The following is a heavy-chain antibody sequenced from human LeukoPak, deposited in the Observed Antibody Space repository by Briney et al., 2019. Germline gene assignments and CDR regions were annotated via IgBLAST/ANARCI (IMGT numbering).Heavy chain of an antibody. D-gene: IGHD6-13*01. CDR2: IYYSGSN. CDR1: GGSISSSSYY. Sequence: SETLSLTCTVSGGSISSSSYYWGWIRQPPGKGLEWIGSIYYSGSNYYNPSLKSRVTISVDTSKNQFSLKLSSVTAADTAVYYCARVYYNSSYDYWYFDLWGRGTLVTVSS. J-gene: IGHJ2*01. CDR3: ARVYYNSSYDYWYFDL. V-gene: IGHV4-39*07.